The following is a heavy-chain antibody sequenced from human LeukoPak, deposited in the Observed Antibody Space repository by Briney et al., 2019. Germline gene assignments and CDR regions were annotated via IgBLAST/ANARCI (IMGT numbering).Heavy chain of an antibody. CDR2: ISYDGSNK. D-gene: IGHD5-18*01. CDR3: AKDMGIQLWLESPPYFDY. V-gene: IGHV3-30*18. J-gene: IGHJ4*02. Sequence: PGRSLRLSCAASGFTFSSYGMHRVRQAPGKGLEWVAVISYDGSNKYYADSVKGRFTISRDNSKNTLYLQMNSLRAEDTAVYYCAKDMGIQLWLESPPYFDYWGQGTLVTVSS. CDR1: GFTFSSYG.